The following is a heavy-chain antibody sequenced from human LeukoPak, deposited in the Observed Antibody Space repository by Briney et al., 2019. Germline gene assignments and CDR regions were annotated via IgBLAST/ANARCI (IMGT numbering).Heavy chain of an antibody. V-gene: IGHV4-59*01. J-gene: IGHJ4*01. Sequence: PPETLSLTCTVSGGSISSFYSSWIRQPPGKGLEWIEYIYYSGSANYNPSLKSRVTISVDTSKNQFSLKLNSVTAADTAVYYCARAVYRMSGTETPFDYWGHGNLVSVSS. CDR1: GGSISSFY. CDR3: ARAVYRMSGTETPFDY. CDR2: IYYSGSA. D-gene: IGHD3-3*01.